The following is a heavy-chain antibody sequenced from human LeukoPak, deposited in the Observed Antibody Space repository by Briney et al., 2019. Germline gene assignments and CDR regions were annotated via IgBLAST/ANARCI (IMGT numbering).Heavy chain of an antibody. V-gene: IGHV1-69*06. CDR1: GYTFTSYY. CDR3: ARVLRAVDGGYYYYMDV. D-gene: IGHD6-19*01. J-gene: IGHJ6*03. Sequence: GASVKVSCKASGYTFTSYYMHWVRQAPGQGLEWMGGIIPIFGTANYAQKFQGRVTITVDKSTSTAYMELSSLRSEDTAVYYCARVLRAVDGGYYYYMDVWGKGTTVTVSS. CDR2: IIPIFGTA.